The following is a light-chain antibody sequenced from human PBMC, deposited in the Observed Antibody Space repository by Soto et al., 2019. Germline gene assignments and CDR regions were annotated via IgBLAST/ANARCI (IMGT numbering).Light chain of an antibody. J-gene: IGKJ1*01. Sequence: EIVLSQYPGTRSFSTVERATLSCRASQSVTHRYLAWYRQQPGQAPRLLIFVASIRDTGIPDRFSGSVSGTDFTLTISRLELEDFAVYDGQQYGSSPGTFGQGTKVEIK. CDR3: QQYGSSPGT. CDR1: QSVTHRY. CDR2: VAS. V-gene: IGKV3-20*01.